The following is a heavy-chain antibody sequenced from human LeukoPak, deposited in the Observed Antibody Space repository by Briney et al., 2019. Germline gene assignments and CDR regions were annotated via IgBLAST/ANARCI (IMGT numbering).Heavy chain of an antibody. CDR1: GLTFSIYA. D-gene: IGHD3-22*01. Sequence: PGGSLSLSCAASGLTFSIYAMSWVRQAPLKGLEWVSTISGSGDRTDYADSVKGRFTISRDNSKNTLYLQMNGLRAEDTAVYYCAKSSAWTKGWFDPWGQGTLVTVSS. V-gene: IGHV3-23*01. J-gene: IGHJ5*02. CDR2: ISGSGDRT. CDR3: AKSSAWTKGWFDP.